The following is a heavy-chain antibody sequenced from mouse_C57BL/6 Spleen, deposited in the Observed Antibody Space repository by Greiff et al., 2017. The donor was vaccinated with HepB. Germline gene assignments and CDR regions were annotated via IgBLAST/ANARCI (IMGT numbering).Heavy chain of an antibody. J-gene: IGHJ4*01. CDR3: ARGGRGDYYAMDY. V-gene: IGHV1-80*01. CDR2: IYPGDGDT. CDR1: GYAFSSYW. Sequence: VQLQQSGAELVKPGASVKISCKASGYAFSSYWMNWVKQRPGKGLEWIGQIYPGDGDTNYNGKFKGEATLTADKSSSTAYMQLSSLTSEDSAVYFCARGGRGDYYAMDYWGQGTSVTVSS. D-gene: IGHD1-1*02.